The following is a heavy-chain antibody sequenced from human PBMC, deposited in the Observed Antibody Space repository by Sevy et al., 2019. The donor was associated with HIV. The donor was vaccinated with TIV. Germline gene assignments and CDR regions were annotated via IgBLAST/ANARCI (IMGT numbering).Heavy chain of an antibody. D-gene: IGHD3-10*01. CDR2: IYSGGST. CDR3: ASHYGSGSYYRHYYYMDV. V-gene: IGHV3-53*01. J-gene: IGHJ6*03. CDR1: GFTVSSNY. Sequence: GGSLRLSCAASGFTVSSNYMSWVRQAPGKGLEWVSVIYSGGSTYYADPVKGRFTISRDNSKNTLYLQMNSLRAEDTAVYYCASHYGSGSYYRHYYYMDVWGKGTTVTVSS.